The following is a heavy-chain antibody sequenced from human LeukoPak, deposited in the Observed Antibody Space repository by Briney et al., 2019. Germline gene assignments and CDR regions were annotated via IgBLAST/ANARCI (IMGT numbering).Heavy chain of an antibody. CDR2: ISAYSGDT. CDR1: GYTFMNSS. J-gene: IGHJ6*03. V-gene: IGHV1-18*01. D-gene: IGHD4-11*01. Sequence: GASVKVSCKTSGYTFMNSSLTWVRQAPGQGLEWMGWISAYSGDTNYARHLQGRATMTTDTSTSTAYMELSSLRSEDTAVYYCARDNGDKDYSNYYYYYMDVWGKGTTVTVSS. CDR3: ARDNGDKDYSNYYYYYMDV.